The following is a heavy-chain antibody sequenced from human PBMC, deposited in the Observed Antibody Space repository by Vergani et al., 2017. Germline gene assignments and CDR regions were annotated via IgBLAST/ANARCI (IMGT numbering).Heavy chain of an antibody. CDR2: IYTSGST. D-gene: IGHD3-22*01. Sequence: QVQLQESGPGLVKPSETLSLTCTVSGCSISSYYWSWIRQPAGKGLEWIGRIYTSGSTNYNPSLKSGVTMSVDTSKNQFSLKLSSVTAADTAVYYCARASPYYYDSSGYLSRADREPYYYYYYMGVWGKGTTVTVSS. CDR1: GCSISSYY. CDR3: ARASPYYYDSSGYLSRADREPYYYYYYMGV. J-gene: IGHJ6*03. V-gene: IGHV4-4*07.